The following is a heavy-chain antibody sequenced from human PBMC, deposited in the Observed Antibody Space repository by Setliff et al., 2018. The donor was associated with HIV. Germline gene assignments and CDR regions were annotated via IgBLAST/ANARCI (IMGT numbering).Heavy chain of an antibody. CDR1: GGSISSYY. CDR2: IYPIGSPDYPSGNT. V-gene: IGHV4-4*08. Sequence: LSLTCTVSGGSISSYYWSWIRQSPRKGLEWIGYIYPIGSPDYPSGNTVYSPSFRSRVTLSLDTSKNQFSLKLTSVTAADAAVYYCTGDYNSGSHRFDYWGQGTPVTVSS. J-gene: IGHJ4*02. CDR3: TGDYNSGSHRFDY. D-gene: IGHD3-10*01.